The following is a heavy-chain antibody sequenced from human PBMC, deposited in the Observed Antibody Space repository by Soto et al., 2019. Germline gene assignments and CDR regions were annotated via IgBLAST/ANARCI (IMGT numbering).Heavy chain of an antibody. CDR2: VNPNSGGT. Sequence: ASVKVSCEASGHTFSGYYFHWVRQAPGQGLEWMGWVNPNSGGTHYAQKFQGRVSMTRDTSLSAVYMELRSLRPDDMAVYFCASDFVGDDLTLTTGECCLLWGQGSLVTV. J-gene: IGHJ4*02. D-gene: IGHD3-16*01. CDR3: ASDFVGDDLTLTTGECCLL. CDR1: GHTFSGYY. V-gene: IGHV1-2*02.